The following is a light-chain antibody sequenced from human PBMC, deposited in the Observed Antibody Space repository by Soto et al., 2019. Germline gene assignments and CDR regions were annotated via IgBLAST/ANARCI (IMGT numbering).Light chain of an antibody. V-gene: IGKV3-20*01. CDR2: AAS. CDR3: QQYAESAIT. CDR1: ETIKKNY. Sequence: EIVLTQSPGSLSLSPGEGSTLSCRASETIKKNYLAWYQQQTGQAPRLLIYAASRRATGIPDRFSGGGSGTDFTLTISRLEPQDIAVFYCQQYAESAITFGQGTRLEI. J-gene: IGKJ5*01.